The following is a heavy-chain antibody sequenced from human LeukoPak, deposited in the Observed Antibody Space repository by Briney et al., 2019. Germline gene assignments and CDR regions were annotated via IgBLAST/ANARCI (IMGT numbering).Heavy chain of an antibody. Sequence: GGSLRLSCAASGFTFSSYWMSWVRQAPGKGLEWVANIKQDGSEEYYVDSVKGRFTISRDNAKNSLYLQMNSLRAEDTAVYYCARGPTYYDFWSGYRGAFDIWGQGTMVTVSS. CDR2: IKQDGSEE. CDR1: GFTFSSYW. J-gene: IGHJ3*02. D-gene: IGHD3-3*01. CDR3: ARGPTYYDFWSGYRGAFDI. V-gene: IGHV3-7*03.